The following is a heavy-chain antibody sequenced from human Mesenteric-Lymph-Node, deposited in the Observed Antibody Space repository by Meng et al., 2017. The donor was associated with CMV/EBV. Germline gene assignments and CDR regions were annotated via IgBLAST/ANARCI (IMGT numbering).Heavy chain of an antibody. Sequence: GGSLRLSCAASGLTFSSYAMSWVRQAPGKGLEWVSVIYRGGSSTYYADSVKGRFTISRDDSQNTLYLQMNSLRAEDTALYYCARRLGDPISWYRLFFDYWGQGTLVTVSS. J-gene: IGHJ4*02. D-gene: IGHD6-13*01. CDR2: IYRGGSST. V-gene: IGHV3-23*03. CDR1: GLTFSSYA. CDR3: ARRLGDPISWYRLFFDY.